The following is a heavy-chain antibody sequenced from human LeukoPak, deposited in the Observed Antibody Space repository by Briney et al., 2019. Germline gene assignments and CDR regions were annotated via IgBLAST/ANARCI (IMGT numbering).Heavy chain of an antibody. D-gene: IGHD2-2*01. V-gene: IGHV1-18*04. CDR1: GYTFTSYG. CDR2: ISGYNGNT. CDR3: ARVVVVPAAMLGYYYYYGMDV. J-gene: IGHJ6*04. Sequence: ASVKVSCKAFGYTFTSYGITWVRQAPRQGLEWMGWISGYNGNTNYAQELQGRVTMTTDTSTSTAYMELRSLRSDDTAVYYCARVVVVPAAMLGYYYYYGMDVWGKGTTVTVSS.